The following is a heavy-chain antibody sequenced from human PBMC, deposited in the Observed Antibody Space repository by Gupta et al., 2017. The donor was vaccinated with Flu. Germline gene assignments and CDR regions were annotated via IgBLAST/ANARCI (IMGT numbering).Heavy chain of an antibody. D-gene: IGHD3-3*01. CDR1: GYPFSSYY. J-gene: IGHJ4*02. V-gene: IGHV1-46*01. CDR3: ARANDFWSGYGLDY. CDR2: INCSCRST. Sequence: QVQLVQSGAVVRMPAASVTVSCKASGYPFSSYYIYCLRQVPGQGFQWLGLINCSCRSTDYAQKFKGRVTMTRDTSTNTVYMKLSTQRSEDTARYYCARANDFWSGYGLDYWGQGTLVTVSS.